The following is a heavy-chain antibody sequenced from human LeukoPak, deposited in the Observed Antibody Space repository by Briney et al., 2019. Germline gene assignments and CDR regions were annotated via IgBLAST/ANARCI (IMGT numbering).Heavy chain of an antibody. CDR3: AKDYWANYDFWSGLDY. V-gene: IGHV3-30*18. Sequence: GSLRLSCAASGFTFSSYGMHWVRQAPGKGLEWVAVISYDGSDKYYADSVKGRFTISRDNSKNTLYLQMNSLRAEDTAVYYCAKDYWANYDFWSGLDYWGQGTLVTVSS. CDR2: ISYDGSDK. CDR1: GFTFSSYG. J-gene: IGHJ4*02. D-gene: IGHD3-3*01.